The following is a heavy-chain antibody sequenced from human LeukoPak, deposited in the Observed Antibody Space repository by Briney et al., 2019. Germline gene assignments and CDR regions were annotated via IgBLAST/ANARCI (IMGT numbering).Heavy chain of an antibody. CDR1: GFTFTNYA. J-gene: IGHJ4*02. D-gene: IGHD3-10*01. CDR3: ARDQPFGSY. CDR2: ISGSSGLT. V-gene: IGHV3-23*01. Sequence: GGSLRLSCAASGFTFTNYAMSWVRQAPGRGLEWVSAISGSSGLTYYADSVKGRFTISRDNAKNSLYLQMNSLRAEDTAVYYCARDQPFGSYWGQGTLVTVSS.